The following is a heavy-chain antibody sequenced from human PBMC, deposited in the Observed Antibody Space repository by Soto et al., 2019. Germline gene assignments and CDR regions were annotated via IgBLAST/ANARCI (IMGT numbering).Heavy chain of an antibody. Sequence: TLSLTCTVSGGSISSGDYYWSWIRQPPGKGLEWIGYIYYSGSTYYNPSLKSRVTISVDTSKNQFSLKLSSVTAADTAVYYCAREGIAARHSDYWGQGTLVTVSS. CDR2: IYYSGST. J-gene: IGHJ4*02. CDR3: AREGIAARHSDY. V-gene: IGHV4-30-4*01. D-gene: IGHD6-6*01. CDR1: GGSISSGDYY.